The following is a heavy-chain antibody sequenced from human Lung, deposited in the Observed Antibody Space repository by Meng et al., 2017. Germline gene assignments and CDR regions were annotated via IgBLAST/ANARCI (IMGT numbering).Heavy chain of an antibody. V-gene: IGHV4-34*01. CDR1: GGAICGSY. Sequence: QVHLSRRGAVPFRPAQNLSLPCAVYGGAICGSYWSWIRRPPAKGLEWIGKINHEGSTNYNPYLESRGTISVDTPKNQFSLWLTSMTVADTAVYYCARERHSTIIRGVIDFWGQGALVTVSS. CDR3: ARERHSTIIRGVIDF. D-gene: IGHD3-10*01. J-gene: IGHJ4*02. CDR2: INHEGST.